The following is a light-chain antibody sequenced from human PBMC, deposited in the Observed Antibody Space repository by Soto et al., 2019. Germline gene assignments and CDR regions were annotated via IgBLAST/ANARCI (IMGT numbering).Light chain of an antibody. J-gene: IGLJ3*02. CDR2: VNGDGRH. V-gene: IGLV4-69*01. Sequence: QPVLTQSPSASASLGASVKLTCTLNSGHTTYAIAWHQQQPEKGPRYLMKVNGDGRHNKGDGIPDRFSGSSSGAERYLTISGLLSEDEGDYYCQTWGTGVQVFGGGTKLTVL. CDR3: QTWGTGVQV. CDR1: SGHTTYA.